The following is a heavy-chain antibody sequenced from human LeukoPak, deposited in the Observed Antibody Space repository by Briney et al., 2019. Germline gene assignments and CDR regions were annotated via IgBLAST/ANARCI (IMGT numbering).Heavy chain of an antibody. CDR2: IYPSGNT. CDR3: ARYFDY. J-gene: IGHJ4*02. Sequence: PSQTLSLTCTVSGGSISGDDYYWSWIRQPAGKGLERIGRIYPSGNTNYNPSLRSRVTISIDTSKNQFSLKLSSVTAADTAVYYCARYFDYWGQGILVTVSS. CDR1: GGSISGDDYY. V-gene: IGHV4-61*02.